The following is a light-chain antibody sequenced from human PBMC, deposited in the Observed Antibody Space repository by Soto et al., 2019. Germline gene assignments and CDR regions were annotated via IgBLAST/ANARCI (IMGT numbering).Light chain of an antibody. J-gene: IGKJ1*01. Sequence: WGGSRSVGRFAVYHQQQARQAKRXLFYESSYETRGIPERFSGSGCRTDFPPTISRLEPEFFAVYYCQQYGSSGTFGQGTKVDIK. CDR1: RSVGRFA. CDR2: ESS. V-gene: IGKV3D-20*01. CDR3: QQYGSSGT.